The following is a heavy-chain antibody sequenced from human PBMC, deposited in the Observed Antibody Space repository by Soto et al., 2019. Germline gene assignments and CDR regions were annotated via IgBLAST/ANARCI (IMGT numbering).Heavy chain of an antibody. CDR2: INPGNGNT. D-gene: IGHD3-22*01. CDR1: AGTFTSYY. V-gene: IGHV1-3*01. J-gene: IGHJ4*02. Sequence: GASVKVSCKAPAGTFTSYYIHWVRQAPGQGLEWMGLINPGNGNTKYSQKFQGRVTIERDTSTSTAYMELSSLRSEDTAVYYCARGGYFDSSNYLAYWGLGTLVTVSS. CDR3: ARGGYFDSSNYLAY.